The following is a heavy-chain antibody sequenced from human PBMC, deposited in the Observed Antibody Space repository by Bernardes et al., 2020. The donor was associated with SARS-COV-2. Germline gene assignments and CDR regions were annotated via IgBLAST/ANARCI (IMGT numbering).Heavy chain of an antibody. CDR2: ISYEGSKR. CDR3: AKDWVDEYGGIDY. CDR1: GFTFNNFG. V-gene: IGHV3-30*18. Sequence: GGSLRLSCAASGFTFNNFGIHWVRQAPGRGLEWVAVISYEGSKRYYADSLEGRFTISRDNSKNTLYLQMNTLRAEDTAVYYCAKDWVDEYGGIDYWGQGTLVTVSS. D-gene: IGHD4-17*01. J-gene: IGHJ4*02.